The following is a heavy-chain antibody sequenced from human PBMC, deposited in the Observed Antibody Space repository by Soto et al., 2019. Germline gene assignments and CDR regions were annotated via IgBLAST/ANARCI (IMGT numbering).Heavy chain of an antibody. CDR2: ISQPGSNT. V-gene: IGHV3-30*01. CDR1: GFTFSRHA. CDR3: VLSRSVAVAVSFDY. D-gene: IGHD3-10*01. J-gene: IGHJ4*02. Sequence: QVHLVESGGGVVQPGRSLRVSCAASGFTFSRHAMHWLRQAPGKELEWVAVISQPGSNTYYVDSLKGRFTISRDNSKNTLYLQMNSLGDEDKAVYYCVLSRSVAVAVSFDYWGQGTQVTVSA.